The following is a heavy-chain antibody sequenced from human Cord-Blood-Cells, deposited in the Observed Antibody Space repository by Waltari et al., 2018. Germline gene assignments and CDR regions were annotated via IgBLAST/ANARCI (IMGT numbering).Heavy chain of an antibody. CDR1: GGSFSGYY. Sequence: QVQLQQWGAGLLKPSETLSLTCAVYGGSFSGYYWCWIRQPPGKGLEWIGEINHSGSTNYNPSLKSRVTISVDTSKNQFSLKLSSVTAADTAVYYCARTLRVDTAMARWTYFDYWGQGTLVTVSS. J-gene: IGHJ4*02. D-gene: IGHD5-18*01. V-gene: IGHV4-34*01. CDR3: ARTLRVDTAMARWTYFDY. CDR2: INHSGST.